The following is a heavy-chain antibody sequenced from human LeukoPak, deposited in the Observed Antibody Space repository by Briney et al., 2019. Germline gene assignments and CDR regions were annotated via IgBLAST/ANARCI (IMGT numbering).Heavy chain of an antibody. CDR1: GFTFSSYW. J-gene: IGHJ4*02. CDR2: IKQDGSEK. V-gene: IGHV3-7*01. Sequence: GGSLRLSCAASGFTFSSYWMSWVRQAPGKGLEWVANIKQDGSEKYYVDSVKGRSTISRDNAKNSLYLQMNSLRAEDTAVYYCARASRLGSSSSTVYWGQGTLVTVSS. CDR3: ARASRLGSSSSTVY. D-gene: IGHD6-13*01.